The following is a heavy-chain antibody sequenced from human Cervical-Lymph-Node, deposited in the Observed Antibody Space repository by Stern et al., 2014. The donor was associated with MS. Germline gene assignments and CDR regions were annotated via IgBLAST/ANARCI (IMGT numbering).Heavy chain of an antibody. J-gene: IGHJ4*02. D-gene: IGHD4-23*01. CDR2: INPGGDYT. CDR3: TRGDYGGNSL. V-gene: IGHV1-46*01. Sequence: QVQLVQSGAEVKKPGSSVKVSCQTSGYSFTSYYIHWVRQAPGQGLEWMGIINPGGDYTDYEPKFQGRFPVTSDTSTNTVYMELSSLQSEDTAVYYCTRGDYGGNSLWGQGTLVTVSS. CDR1: GYSFTSYY.